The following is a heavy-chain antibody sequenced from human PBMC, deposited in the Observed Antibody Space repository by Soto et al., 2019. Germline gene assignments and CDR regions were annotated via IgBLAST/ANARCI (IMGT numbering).Heavy chain of an antibody. J-gene: IGHJ6*02. CDR3: ANVRFGEWGYAMDV. CDR2: ISSSGSSI. Sequence: QVQLVESGGGLVKPGGSLRLSCAASGLNFSDCYMNWIRQAPGKGLEWVSYISSSGSSINYAGSVKGRFTISRDNAKNSLYLEINSLRAENPAMYYCANVRFGEWGYAMDVWGQGTTVIVSS. D-gene: IGHD3-10*01. CDR1: GLNFSDCY. V-gene: IGHV3-11*01.